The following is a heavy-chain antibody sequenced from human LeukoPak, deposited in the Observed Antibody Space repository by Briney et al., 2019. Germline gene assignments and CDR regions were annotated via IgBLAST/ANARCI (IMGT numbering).Heavy chain of an antibody. Sequence: SETLSLTCIVSGGSISSSNSYWNWIRQPAGKGLEWIGCIYSSGSNNYNPSLKSRVTTSVDTSKNQFSLKLSSVTAADTAVYYCAREGLNMVRGVIPKEAWGWFDPWGQGTLVTVSS. D-gene: IGHD3-10*01. CDR2: IYSSGSN. CDR1: GGSISSSNSY. J-gene: IGHJ5*02. CDR3: AREGLNMVRGVIPKEAWGWFDP. V-gene: IGHV4-61*02.